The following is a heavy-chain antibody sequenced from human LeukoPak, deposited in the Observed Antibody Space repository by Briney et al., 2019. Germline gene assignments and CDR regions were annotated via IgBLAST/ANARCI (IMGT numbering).Heavy chain of an antibody. CDR1: GGTFSSYA. CDR2: MNPNSGNT. CDR3: ARGDYYDSSGSLSGAFDI. V-gene: IGHV1-8*02. J-gene: IGHJ3*02. D-gene: IGHD3-22*01. Sequence: ASVKVSCKASGGTFSSYAISWVRQATGQGLEWMGWMNPNSGNTGYAQKFQGRVTMTRNTSISTAYMALSSLRSEDTAMYYCARGDYYDSSGSLSGAFDIWGQGTMVTVSS.